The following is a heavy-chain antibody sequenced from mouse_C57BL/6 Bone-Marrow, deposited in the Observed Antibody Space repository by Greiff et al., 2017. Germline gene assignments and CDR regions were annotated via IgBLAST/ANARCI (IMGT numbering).Heavy chain of an antibody. J-gene: IGHJ3*01. CDR3: ARYYYGSRVAWFAY. Sequence: QVQLQQPGAELVKPGASVKMSCKASGYTFTSYWITWVKQRPGQGLEWIGDIYPGSGGTNYNEKFKSKATLTVDTSSSTAYMQLSSLTSEDSAVYYCARYYYGSRVAWFAYWGQGTLVTVSA. CDR2: IYPGSGGT. D-gene: IGHD1-1*01. V-gene: IGHV1-55*01. CDR1: GYTFTSYW.